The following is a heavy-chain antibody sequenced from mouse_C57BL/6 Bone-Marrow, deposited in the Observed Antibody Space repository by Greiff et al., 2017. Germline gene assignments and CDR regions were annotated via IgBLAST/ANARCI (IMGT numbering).Heavy chain of an antibody. D-gene: IGHD4-1*01. CDR2: ISSGGSYT. V-gene: IGHV5-6*01. J-gene: IGHJ3*01. Sequence: VQVVESGGDLVKPGGSLKLSCAASGFTFSSYGMSWVRQTPDKRLEWVATISSGGSYTYYPDSVKGRFTISRDNAKNTLYLQMSSLKSEDTAMYYCARQVSSGTWFAYWGQGTLVTVSA. CDR3: ARQVSSGTWFAY. CDR1: GFTFSSYG.